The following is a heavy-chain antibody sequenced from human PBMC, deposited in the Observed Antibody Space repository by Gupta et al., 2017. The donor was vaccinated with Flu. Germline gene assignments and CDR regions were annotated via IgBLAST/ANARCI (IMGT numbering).Heavy chain of an antibody. CDR1: GVSFSGYY. CDR2: INHSGST. D-gene: IGHD1-20*01. J-gene: IGHJ4*02. CDR3: ARGKGITGTGSIDY. Sequence: QVPLPQCGAGLLQPSDPLTLTYAFYGVSFSGYYWSWISQPPGKGLEWIGEINHSGSTNYNPSLKSRVTISVDTSKNQFSLKLSSVTAADTAVYYCARGKGITGTGSIDYWGQGTLVTVSS. V-gene: IGHV4-34*01.